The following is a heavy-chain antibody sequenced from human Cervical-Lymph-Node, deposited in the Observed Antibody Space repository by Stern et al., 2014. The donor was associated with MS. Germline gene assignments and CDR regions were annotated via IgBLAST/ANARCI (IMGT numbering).Heavy chain of an antibody. V-gene: IGHV3-21*01. J-gene: IGHJ4*02. CDR1: GFSFTAYS. Sequence: DVHLVESGGGPVKPGESLRLSCAASGFSFTAYSMTWVRQAPGKGLAWVSSISIDHASIHYADSVRRVFTISRDNAKNSVYLQRNSLRDEDTAVYYCAPALTGNLPNFDYWGQGTLVTVSS. CDR2: ISIDHASI. CDR3: APALTGNLPNFDY. D-gene: IGHD7-27*01.